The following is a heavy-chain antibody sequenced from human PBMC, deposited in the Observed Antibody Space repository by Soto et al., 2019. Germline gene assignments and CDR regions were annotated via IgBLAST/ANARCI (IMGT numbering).Heavy chain of an antibody. CDR1: GFTFSSYG. CDR3: ARGPSVRYFDWPLTPPDY. D-gene: IGHD3-9*01. J-gene: IGHJ4*02. CDR2: IWYDGSNK. Sequence: LRLSCAASGFTFSSYGMHWVRQAPGKGLEWVAVIWYDGSNKYYADSVKGRFTISRDNSKNTLYLQMNSLRAEDTAVYYCARGPSVRYFDWPLTPPDYSGQATLVTVSS. V-gene: IGHV3-33*01.